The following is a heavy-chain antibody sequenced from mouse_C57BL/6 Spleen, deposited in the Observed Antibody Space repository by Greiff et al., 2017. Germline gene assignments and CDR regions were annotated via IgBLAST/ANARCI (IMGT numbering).Heavy chain of an antibody. Sequence: EVHLVESGGGLVQPGGSMKLSCVASGFTFSNYWMNWVRQSPEKGLEWVAQIRLKSDNYATHYAESVKGRFTISRDDSKSSVYLQMNNLRAEDTGIYYCTGGGYYVFFAYWGQGTLVTVSA. V-gene: IGHV6-3*01. CDR1: GFTFSNYW. J-gene: IGHJ3*01. CDR3: TGGGYYVFFAY. D-gene: IGHD2-3*01. CDR2: IRLKSDNYAT.